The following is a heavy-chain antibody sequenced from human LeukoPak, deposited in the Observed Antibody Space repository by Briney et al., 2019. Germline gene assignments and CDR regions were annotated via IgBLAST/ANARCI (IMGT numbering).Heavy chain of an antibody. CDR2: INAGNGNT. D-gene: IGHD5-12*01. Sequence: ASVKVSCKASGYTFTSYAMHWVRQAPGQRLEWMGWINAGNGNTKYSQKFQGRVTITRDTSASTAYMELSSLRSEDTAVYYCARARAVAPDSWFDPWGQGTLVTVSS. CDR1: GYTFTSYA. J-gene: IGHJ5*02. V-gene: IGHV1-3*01. CDR3: ARARAVAPDSWFDP.